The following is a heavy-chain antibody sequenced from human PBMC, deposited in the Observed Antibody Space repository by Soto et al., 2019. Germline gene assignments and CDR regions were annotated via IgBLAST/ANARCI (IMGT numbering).Heavy chain of an antibody. V-gene: IGHV3-30*04. CDR1: GFIFSTYS. D-gene: IGHD5-18*01. J-gene: IGHJ4*02. CDR2: ISYNGGTK. Sequence: QVQLVESGGGVVQPGTSLGLSCATSGFIFSTYSLHWVRQAPGKGLEWVAVISYNGGTKFYTDSVKGRFNISRDNSKKKLYLQMNSLRVEDTALYYCAKEYDDTEDAFDSWGQGTLVTVSS. CDR3: AKEYDDTEDAFDS.